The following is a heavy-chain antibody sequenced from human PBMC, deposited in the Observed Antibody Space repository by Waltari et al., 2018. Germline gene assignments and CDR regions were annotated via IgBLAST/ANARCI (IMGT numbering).Heavy chain of an antibody. CDR2: ISWNSGSI. CDR3: AKALRGAALFDY. V-gene: IGHV3-9*01. Sequence: EVQLVESGGGLVQPGRSLRLSCAASGFTFDDYAMHWVRQAPGKGMEWVSGISWNSGSIGHADSVKGRFTISRDNAKNSLYLQMNSLRAEDTALYYCAKALRGAALFDYWGQGTLVTVSS. CDR1: GFTFDDYA. D-gene: IGHD6-6*01. J-gene: IGHJ4*02.